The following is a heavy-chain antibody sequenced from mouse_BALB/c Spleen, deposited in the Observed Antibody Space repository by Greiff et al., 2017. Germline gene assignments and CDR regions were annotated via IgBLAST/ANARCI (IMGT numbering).Heavy chain of an antibody. CDR1: GFTFTDYY. Sequence: EVKLVESGGGLVQPGGSLRLSCATSGFTFTDYYMSWVRQPPGKALEWLGFIRNKANGYTTEYSASVKGRFTISRDNSQSILYLQMNTLRAEDSATYYCARNYGNYGWFAYWGQGTLVTVSA. CDR2: IRNKANGYTT. V-gene: IGHV7-3*02. D-gene: IGHD2-1*01. J-gene: IGHJ3*01. CDR3: ARNYGNYGWFAY.